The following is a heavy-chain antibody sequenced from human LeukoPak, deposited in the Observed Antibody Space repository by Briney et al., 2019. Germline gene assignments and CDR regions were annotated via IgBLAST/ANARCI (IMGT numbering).Heavy chain of an antibody. Sequence: SETLSLTCTVSGGSISSGGYYWSWIRQHPGKGLEWIGYIYYSGSTYYNPSLKSRVTISVDTSKNQFSLKLSSVTAADTAAYYCARAGSIVVVITTYDAFDIWGQGTMVTVSS. D-gene: IGHD3-22*01. CDR1: GGSISSGGYY. V-gene: IGHV4-31*03. J-gene: IGHJ3*02. CDR2: IYYSGST. CDR3: ARAGSIVVVITTYDAFDI.